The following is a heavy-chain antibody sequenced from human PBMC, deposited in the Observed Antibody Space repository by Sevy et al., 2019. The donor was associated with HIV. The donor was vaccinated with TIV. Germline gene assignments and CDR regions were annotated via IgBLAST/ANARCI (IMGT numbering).Heavy chain of an antibody. V-gene: IGHV3-21*01. CDR2: ISSSSSYI. CDR3: ARVDPDYYYYGMDV. J-gene: IGHJ6*02. Sequence: GGSLRLSCAASAFTFSSYSMNWVRQAPGKGLEWVSSISSSSSYIYYADSVKGRFTISRDNAKNSLYLQMNSLRAEDTAVYYCARVDPDYYYYGMDVWGQGTTVTVSS. CDR1: AFTFSSYS.